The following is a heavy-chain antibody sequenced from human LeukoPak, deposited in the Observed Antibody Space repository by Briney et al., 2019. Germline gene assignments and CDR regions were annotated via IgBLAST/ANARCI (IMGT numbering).Heavy chain of an antibody. V-gene: IGHV4-34*01. CDR3: ARGAGRSVVVVAAIRGTSYHWFDP. D-gene: IGHD2-15*01. J-gene: IGHJ5*02. Sequence: SETLSLTCAVYGGSSSGYYWSWIRQPPGKGLEWIGEINHSGSTNYNPSLKSRVTISVDTSKNQFSLKLSSVTAADTAVYYCARGAGRSVVVVAAIRGTSYHWFDPWGQGTLVTVSS. CDR2: INHSGST. CDR1: GGSSSGYY.